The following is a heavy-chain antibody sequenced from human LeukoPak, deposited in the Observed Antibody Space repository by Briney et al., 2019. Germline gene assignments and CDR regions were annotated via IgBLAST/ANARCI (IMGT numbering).Heavy chain of an antibody. Sequence: GGSLRLSCAASGFTFSSYGMHWVRQAPGKGLEWVAVISYDGSNKYYADSVKGRFRISRDNSKNTLYLQMNGLRVDDTAVYYCAKGVQWAVPGSCLDSWGLGTLVTVSS. CDR1: GFTFSSYG. D-gene: IGHD6-19*01. V-gene: IGHV3-30*18. CDR3: AKGVQWAVPGSCLDS. CDR2: ISYDGSNK. J-gene: IGHJ4*02.